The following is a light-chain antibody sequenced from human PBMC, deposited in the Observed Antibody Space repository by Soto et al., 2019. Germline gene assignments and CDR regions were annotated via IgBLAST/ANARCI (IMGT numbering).Light chain of an antibody. J-gene: IGKJ4*01. Sequence: IVMTQSPGTLAVSPGEGATLSCRASQSISRNLAWYQQKPGQVLRLLVYGASNRAAGIPDRFRGSGSETEFTLTITSLHSEDSALYYCQHYNTWPLTFGGGTKVDNK. CDR1: QSISRN. V-gene: IGKV3-15*01. CDR3: QHYNTWPLT. CDR2: GAS.